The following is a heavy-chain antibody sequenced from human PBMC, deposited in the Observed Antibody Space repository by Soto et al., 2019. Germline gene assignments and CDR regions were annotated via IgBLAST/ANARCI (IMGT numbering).Heavy chain of an antibody. V-gene: IGHV1-69*13. J-gene: IGHJ4*02. CDR1: GGTFSSYA. CDR2: IIPIFGTA. Sequence: EASVKVSCKASGGTFSSYAISWVRQAPGQGLEWMGGIIPIFGTANYAQKFQGRVTITADESASTAYMELSSLRSEDTAVYYCARRGYSYGSYDYWGQGTLVTVSS. CDR3: ARRGYSYGSYDY. D-gene: IGHD5-18*01.